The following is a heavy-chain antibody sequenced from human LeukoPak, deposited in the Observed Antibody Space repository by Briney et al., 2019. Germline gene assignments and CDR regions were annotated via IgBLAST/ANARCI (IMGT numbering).Heavy chain of an antibody. Sequence: SETLSLTCAVYGGSFSGYYWSWIRQPPGKGLEWIGEINHSGSTNYNPSLKSRVTISVDTSKNQFSLKLNSVTAADTAVYYCARKAFIRYYYMDVWGKGTTVTVSS. J-gene: IGHJ6*03. V-gene: IGHV4-34*01. D-gene: IGHD2/OR15-2a*01. CDR1: GGSFSGYY. CDR2: INHSGST. CDR3: ARKAFIRYYYMDV.